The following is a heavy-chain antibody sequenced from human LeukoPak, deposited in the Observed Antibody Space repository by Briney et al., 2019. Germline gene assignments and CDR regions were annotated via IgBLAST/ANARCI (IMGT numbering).Heavy chain of an antibody. D-gene: IGHD6-13*01. V-gene: IGHV4-59*01. CDR2: IYYSGST. CDR3: ARVSSSWYQDWYFDL. Sequence: SETLSLTCTVSGGSISSYYWSSIRQPPGKGLEWIGYIYYSGSTNYNPSVKSRVTISVDTSKNQFSLKLSSVTAADTAVYYCARVSSSWYQDWYFDLWGRGTLVTVPS. CDR1: GGSISSYY. J-gene: IGHJ2*01.